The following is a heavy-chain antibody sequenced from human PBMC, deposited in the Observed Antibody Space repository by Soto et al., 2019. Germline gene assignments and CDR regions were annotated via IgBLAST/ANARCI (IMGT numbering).Heavy chain of an antibody. D-gene: IGHD1-26*01. CDR3: EREVGATYYYYGMDV. V-gene: IGHV1-69*04. CDR2: IIPILGIA. J-gene: IGHJ6*02. CDR1: VCTFSSYT. Sequence: SVKVSCKASVCTFSSYTISWVRQAPGQGLEWMGRIIPILGIANYAQKFQGRVTITADKSTSTAYMELSSLRSEDTAVYYCEREVGATYYYYGMDVWGQGTTVTVSS.